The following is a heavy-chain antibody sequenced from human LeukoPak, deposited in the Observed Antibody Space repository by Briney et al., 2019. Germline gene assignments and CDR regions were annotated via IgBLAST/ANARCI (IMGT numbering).Heavy chain of an antibody. Sequence: GASVKVSCKASGYTFTGHYMHWVRQAPGQGLEWMGWINPNSGGTNYAQKFQGRVTMTRDTSISTAYMELSRLRSDDTAVYYCATTSHRIAARHYYYGMDVWGQGTTVTVSS. CDR1: GYTFTGHY. CDR2: INPNSGGT. CDR3: ATTSHRIAARHYYYGMDV. V-gene: IGHV1-2*02. D-gene: IGHD6-6*01. J-gene: IGHJ6*02.